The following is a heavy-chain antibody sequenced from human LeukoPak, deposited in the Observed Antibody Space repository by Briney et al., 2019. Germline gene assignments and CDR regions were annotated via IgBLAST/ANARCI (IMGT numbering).Heavy chain of an antibody. D-gene: IGHD3-22*01. CDR3: ARDILNYYDSRGDRDDAFDI. V-gene: IGHV1-2*02. Sequence: ASVKVSCKASGYAFTVYSIHWVRRAPGHGLEWMGWMNPNSGGTNFAQNFQGRVTMTRDTSISTAYMELSRLTSDDTAVYYCARDILNYYDSRGDRDDAFDIWGQGTMVTVSS. J-gene: IGHJ3*02. CDR2: MNPNSGGT. CDR1: GYAFTVYS.